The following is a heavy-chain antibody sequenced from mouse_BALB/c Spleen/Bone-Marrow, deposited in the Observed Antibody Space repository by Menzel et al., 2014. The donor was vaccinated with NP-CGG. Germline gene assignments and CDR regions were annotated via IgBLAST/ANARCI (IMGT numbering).Heavy chain of an antibody. Sequence: EVKLVESGPSLVKPSQTLSLTCSVTGDSITSGYWNWIRKFPGNKLAYMGYITYSGYTYYNPSLKSRISFTRDTSKNQFYLQLNSVTTEDTATYYCARSPYDGYYVFAYWGQGTLVTVSA. CDR2: ITYSGYT. J-gene: IGHJ3*01. D-gene: IGHD2-3*01. CDR3: ARSPYDGYYVFAY. CDR1: GDSITSGY. V-gene: IGHV3-8*02.